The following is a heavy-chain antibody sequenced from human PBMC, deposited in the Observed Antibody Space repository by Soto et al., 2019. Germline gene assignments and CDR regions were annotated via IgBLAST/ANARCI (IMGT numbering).Heavy chain of an antibody. CDR3: AREGGVGYCSGGSCYRVDAFDI. D-gene: IGHD2-15*01. CDR1: GGTFSSYT. CDR2: IIPILGIA. V-gene: IGHV1-69*08. Sequence: QVQLVQSGAEVKKPGSSVKVSCKASGGTFSSYTISWVRQAPGQGLEWMGRIIPILGIANYAQKFQGRVTITADKSTSTAYMELSSLRSEDTAEYYCAREGGVGYCSGGSCYRVDAFDIWGQGTMVTVSS. J-gene: IGHJ3*02.